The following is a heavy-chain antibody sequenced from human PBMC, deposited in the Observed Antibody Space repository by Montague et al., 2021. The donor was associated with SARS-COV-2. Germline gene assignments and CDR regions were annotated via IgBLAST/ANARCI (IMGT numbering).Heavy chain of an antibody. CDR1: AFTFTSYP. D-gene: IGHD6-13*01. CDR2: ISYDGSHQ. CDR3: ARVYGSHWPPNYAMDV. J-gene: IGHJ6*02. V-gene: IGHV3-30*04. Sequence: SLRLSCAASAFTFTSYPLHWVRQAPGQGLEWVAIISYDGSHQYYAASVKGRFTISRDNSKNTVYLQMTSLRPEDTAVYYCARVYGSHWPPNYAMDVWGQGTTVTVSS.